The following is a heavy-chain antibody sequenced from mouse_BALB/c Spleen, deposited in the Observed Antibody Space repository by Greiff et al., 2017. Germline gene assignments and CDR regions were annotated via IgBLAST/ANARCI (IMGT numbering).Heavy chain of an antibody. CDR3: ARISYGYDDY. V-gene: IGHV5-6-5*01. J-gene: IGHJ2*01. CDR1: GFTFSSYA. CDR2: ISSGGST. D-gene: IGHD2-2*01. Sequence: VHLVESGGGLVKPGGSLKLSCAASGFTFSSYAMSWVRQTPEKRLEWVASISSGGSTYYPDSVKGRFTISRDNARNILYLQMSSLRSEDTAMYYCARISYGYDDYWGQGTTLTVSS.